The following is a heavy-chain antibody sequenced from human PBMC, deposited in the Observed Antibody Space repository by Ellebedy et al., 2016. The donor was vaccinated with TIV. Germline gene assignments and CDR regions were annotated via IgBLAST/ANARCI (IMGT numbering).Heavy chain of an antibody. D-gene: IGHD3-22*01. J-gene: IGHJ3*01. CDR1: GLSFSDYG. CDR2: ISTTDII. CDR3: AVVGADAFEV. Sequence: GESLKISXAVSGLSFSDYGMSWIRQSPGKGLEWVSFISTTDIIKYAGSVQGRFTISRDNAKDSVYLQMSSVSAEDTAVYYCAVVGADAFEVWGRGTVVTVSS. V-gene: IGHV3-11*01.